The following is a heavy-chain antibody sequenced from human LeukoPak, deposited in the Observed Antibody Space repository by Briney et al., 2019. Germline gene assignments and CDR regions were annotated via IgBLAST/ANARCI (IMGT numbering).Heavy chain of an antibody. J-gene: IGHJ3*02. Sequence: PSETLSLTCTVSGGSISSYYWSWIRQPPGKGLEWIGYIYYSGSTNYNPSPKSRVTISVDTSKNQFSLKLSSVTAADTAVYYCARQAPFLKSAFDIWGQGTMVTVSS. CDR1: GGSISSYY. D-gene: IGHD2-21*01. V-gene: IGHV4-59*08. CDR2: IYYSGST. CDR3: ARQAPFLKSAFDI.